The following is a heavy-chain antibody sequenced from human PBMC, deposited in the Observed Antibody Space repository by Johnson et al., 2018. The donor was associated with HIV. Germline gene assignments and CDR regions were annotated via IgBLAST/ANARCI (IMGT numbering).Heavy chain of an antibody. V-gene: IGHV3-30*03. CDR2: ISYDGSNK. D-gene: IGHD2-2*01. CDR1: GFTFSSYG. Sequence: QVQLVESGGCVVQPGRSLRLSCAASGFTFSSYGMHWVRQAPGKGLEWVAVISYDGSNKYYADSVEGRFTISRDNAKNSLYLQMNSLRAEDTAVYYCARNGLIPAAKGVAFDIWGQGTTVTVSS. J-gene: IGHJ3*02. CDR3: ARNGLIPAAKGVAFDI.